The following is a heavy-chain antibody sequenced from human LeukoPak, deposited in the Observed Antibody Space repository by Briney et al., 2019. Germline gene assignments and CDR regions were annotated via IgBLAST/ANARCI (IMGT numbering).Heavy chain of an antibody. CDR1: GFTFSSYA. D-gene: IGHD6-19*01. V-gene: IGHV3-23*01. CDR2: ISGRGGST. J-gene: IGHJ4*02. CDR3: AKDPLGAIAVADPY. Sequence: GGSLRLSCAASGFTFSSYAMSWVRQAPGKGLEWVSAISGRGGSTYYADSVKGRFTISRDNSKNTLYLQMNSLRAEDTAVYYCAKDPLGAIAVADPYWGQGTLVTVSS.